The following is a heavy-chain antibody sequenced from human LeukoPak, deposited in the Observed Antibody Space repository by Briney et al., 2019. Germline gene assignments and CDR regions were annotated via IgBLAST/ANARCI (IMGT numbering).Heavy chain of an antibody. V-gene: IGHV1-3*01. J-gene: IGHJ4*02. D-gene: IGHD4-17*01. Sequence: ASVKVSCKASGYTFTSYAMHWVRQAPGQRLEWMGWINAGNGNTKYSQKFQGRVTITRDTSASTAYMELSSLRSEDTAVYYCARGRPTVTTGGFFDYWGQGTLVTVSS. CDR1: GYTFTSYA. CDR3: ARGRPTVTTGGFFDY. CDR2: INAGNGNT.